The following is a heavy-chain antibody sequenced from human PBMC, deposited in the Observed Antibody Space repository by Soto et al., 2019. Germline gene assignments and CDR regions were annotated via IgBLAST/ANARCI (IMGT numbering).Heavy chain of an antibody. D-gene: IGHD3-3*01. J-gene: IGHJ6*02. CDR2: IKSKTDGGTT. CDR1: GFTFSNAW. V-gene: IGHV3-15*07. Sequence: EVQLVESGGGLVKPGGSLRLSCAASGFTFSNAWMNRVRQAPGKGLEWVGRIKSKTDGGTTDYAAPVKGRFTISRDDSKNTLYLQMNSLKTEDTAVYYYTTDNFDFWSGSDGMDVWGQGTTVTFSS. CDR3: TTDNFDFWSGSDGMDV.